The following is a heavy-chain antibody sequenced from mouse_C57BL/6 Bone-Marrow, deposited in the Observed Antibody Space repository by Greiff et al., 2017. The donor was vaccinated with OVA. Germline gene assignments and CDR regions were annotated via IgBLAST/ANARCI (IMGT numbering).Heavy chain of an antibody. V-gene: IGHV1-39*01. D-gene: IGHD2-3*01. J-gene: IGHJ4*01. Sequence: VQLQQSGPELVQPGASVKISCKASGYSFTDYNMNWVKQSNGKSLEWIGVINPISGTTSYNQKFKGKATLTVDQSSSTAYMQLNSLTSEDSAVYYCARWGWLPDYYAMDYWGQGTSVTVSS. CDR3: ARWGWLPDYYAMDY. CDR1: GYSFTDYN. CDR2: INPISGTT.